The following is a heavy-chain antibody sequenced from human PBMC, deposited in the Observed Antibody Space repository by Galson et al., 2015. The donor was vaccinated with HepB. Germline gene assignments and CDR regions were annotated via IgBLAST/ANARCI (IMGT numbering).Heavy chain of an antibody. CDR2: INPSGGST. J-gene: IGHJ6*02. V-gene: IGHV1-46*03. Sequence: SVKVSCKASGYTFTSYYMHWVRQAPGQGLEWMGIINPSGGSTSYAQKFQGRVTMTRDTSTSTVYMELSSLRSEDTAVYYCAREPARVTVTTHYYYGMDVWGQGTTVTVSS. CDR3: AREPARVTVTTHYYYGMDV. CDR1: GYTFTSYY. D-gene: IGHD4-17*01.